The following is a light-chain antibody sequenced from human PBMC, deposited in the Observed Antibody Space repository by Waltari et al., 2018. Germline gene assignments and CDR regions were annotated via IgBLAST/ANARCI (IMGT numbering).Light chain of an antibody. CDR3: QQANSFPYT. V-gene: IGKV1D-12*01. CDR1: QDISSW. CDR2: SSS. Sequence: DIQMTQSPSSVSASVGDRVTITCRASQDISSWLAWYQQKPGKAPEPLIYSSSTLHFGVPSRFSGSRSGTEFSLTITGLQPDDSATYFCQQANSFPYTYGQGTKLDI. J-gene: IGKJ2*01.